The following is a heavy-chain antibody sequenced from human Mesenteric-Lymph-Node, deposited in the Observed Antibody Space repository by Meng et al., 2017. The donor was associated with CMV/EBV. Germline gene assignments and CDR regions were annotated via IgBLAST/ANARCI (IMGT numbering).Heavy chain of an antibody. CDR1: GFTFSTYD. J-gene: IGHJ3*02. CDR2: FGTAGGT. CDR3: ARDVDYGGNRAMGAFDI. Sequence: GGSLRLSCAASGFTFSTYDMHWVRQTPGKGLEWVSGFGTAGGTYYPGSVKGRFTISRDNAKNSLYMQMNNLRTEDTAVYYCARDVDYGGNRAMGAFDIWGQGTMVTVSS. V-gene: IGHV3-13*01. D-gene: IGHD4-23*01.